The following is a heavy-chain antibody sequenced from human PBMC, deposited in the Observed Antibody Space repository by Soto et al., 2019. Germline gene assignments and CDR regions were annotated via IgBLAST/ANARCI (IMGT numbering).Heavy chain of an antibody. V-gene: IGHV3-33*08. CDR3: ARDGDVNTGFGKDY. Sequence: HPGWSLRLSCAASGFTFSNYGMHWVRQAPGKGLEWVAFIWYDGGNKYYAESVKGRFTISRDNSKNTLYLQMNSLRAEDTAVYYCARDGDVNTGFGKDYWGQGTLVTVSS. J-gene: IGHJ4*02. CDR2: IWYDGGNK. CDR1: GFTFSNYG. D-gene: IGHD3-16*01.